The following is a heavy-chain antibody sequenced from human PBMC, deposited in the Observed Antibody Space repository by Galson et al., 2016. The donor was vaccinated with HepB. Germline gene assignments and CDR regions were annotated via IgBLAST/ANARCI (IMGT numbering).Heavy chain of an antibody. D-gene: IGHD3-10*01. CDR3: ARVPGLEWFGV. CDR1: GYTFTGYY. V-gene: IGHV1-2*02. J-gene: IGHJ4*02. Sequence: SVKVSCKASGYTFTGYYLHWVRQAPGQGLEWMGWINPKSGGTSYAQKFQGRVTMTRDTSITTVYMELSRLRYDDTAVYYSARVPGLEWFGVWGQGTLVTVSS. CDR2: INPKSGGT.